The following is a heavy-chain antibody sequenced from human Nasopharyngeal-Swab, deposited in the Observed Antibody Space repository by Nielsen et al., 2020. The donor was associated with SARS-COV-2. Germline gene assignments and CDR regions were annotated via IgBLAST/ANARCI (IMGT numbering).Heavy chain of an antibody. D-gene: IGHD5-18*01. CDR2: LIENGVDT. J-gene: IGHJ4*02. CDR3: AKDYSLQDSKHFDS. V-gene: IGHV3-23*01. Sequence: GESLKISCVASGFTFSSHAMIWVRQAPGKGLEWVSGLIENGVDTYYAESVKGRFTVPRDNSRNTLYLQMNSLRDEDTAIYYCAKDYSLQDSKHFDSWGQGILVTVSS. CDR1: GFTFSSHA.